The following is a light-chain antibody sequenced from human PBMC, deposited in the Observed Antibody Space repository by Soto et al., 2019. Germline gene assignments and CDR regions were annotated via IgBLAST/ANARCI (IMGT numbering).Light chain of an antibody. CDR1: SSDVGAYNY. CDR2: DVS. CDR3: SSFTRSNSYV. Sequence: QSALTQPASVSGSPGQSITISCTGTSSDVGAYNYVSWYQQHPGKVPKLMIYDVSDRPSGVSNRFSGSKSGNTASLTISGLQAEDVADYYCSSFTRSNSYVFGTGTKVTVL. J-gene: IGLJ1*01. V-gene: IGLV2-14*03.